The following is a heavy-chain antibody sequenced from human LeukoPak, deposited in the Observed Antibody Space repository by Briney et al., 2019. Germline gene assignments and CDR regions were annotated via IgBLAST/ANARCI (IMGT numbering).Heavy chain of an antibody. D-gene: IGHD1-20*01. Sequence: PSETLSLTCAVYGGSFSGYYWSWIRQPPGKGLEWFGEINHSGSTNYNPSLKSRVTISVDTSKNQFSLKLSSVTATDTAVYYCARLSPDGLIGTTYYCYYMDVWGKGTTVTISS. CDR1: GGSFSGYY. CDR2: INHSGST. V-gene: IGHV4-34*01. J-gene: IGHJ6*03. CDR3: ARLSPDGLIGTTYYCYYMDV.